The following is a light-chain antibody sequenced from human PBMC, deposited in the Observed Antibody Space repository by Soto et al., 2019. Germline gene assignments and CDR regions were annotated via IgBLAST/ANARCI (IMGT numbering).Light chain of an antibody. Sequence: EIVMTQSPATLSVSPGERTTLSCRARQSVSSSLAWYQQKPGQAPRLLIYGASTRATGIPARFSGSGSGTEFTLTISSLQAEDFAVYYCHQYNNAARDTFGQGTKLEIK. CDR1: QSVSSS. V-gene: IGKV3-15*01. CDR2: GAS. J-gene: IGKJ2*01. CDR3: HQYNNAARDT.